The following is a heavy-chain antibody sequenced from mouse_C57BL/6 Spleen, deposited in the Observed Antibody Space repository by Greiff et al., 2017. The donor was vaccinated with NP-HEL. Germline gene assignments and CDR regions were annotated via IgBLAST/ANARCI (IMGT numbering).Heavy chain of an antibody. CDR3: ARSYYGNPYAMDY. V-gene: IGHV1-64*01. CDR2: IHPNSGST. CDR1: GYTFTSYW. J-gene: IGHJ4*01. Sequence: QVQLKQPGAELVKPGASVKLSCKASGYTFTSYWMHWVKQRPGQGLEWIGMIHPNSGSTNYNEKFKSKATLTVDKSSSTAYMQLSSLTSEDSAVYYCARSYYGNPYAMDYWGQGTSVTVSS. D-gene: IGHD2-10*01.